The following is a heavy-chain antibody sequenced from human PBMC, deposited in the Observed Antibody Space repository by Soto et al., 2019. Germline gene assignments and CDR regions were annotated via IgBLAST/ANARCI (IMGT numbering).Heavy chain of an antibody. V-gene: IGHV3-23*01. CDR3: AKCWQPNHFYYYYYLDV. J-gene: IGHJ6*03. CDR1: GFTFSSYA. CDR2: ISGSGGST. Sequence: EVQLLESGGGLVQPGGSLRLSCAASGFTFSSYAMSWVRQAPGKGLEWVSAISGSGGSTYYADSVKGRFTISRDKSKNKLYLQMNSLRAEYTAVYYCAKCWQPNHFYYYYYLDVWGKGTTVTVSS. D-gene: IGHD2-8*01.